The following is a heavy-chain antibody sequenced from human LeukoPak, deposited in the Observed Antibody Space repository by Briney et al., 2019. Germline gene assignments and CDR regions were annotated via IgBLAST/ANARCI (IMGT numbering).Heavy chain of an antibody. Sequence: GASVKVSCKASGYTFTTYNINWVRQAPGQGLEWMGWISGYNGNTNYAQKLQGRVTMTTDTSTSTAYMELRSLRSDDTAVYYCARPTIPRRYSSSWYGYWGQGTLVTVSS. CDR1: GYTFTTYN. J-gene: IGHJ4*02. D-gene: IGHD6-13*01. CDR3: ARPTIPRRYSSSWYGY. CDR2: ISGYNGNT. V-gene: IGHV1-18*01.